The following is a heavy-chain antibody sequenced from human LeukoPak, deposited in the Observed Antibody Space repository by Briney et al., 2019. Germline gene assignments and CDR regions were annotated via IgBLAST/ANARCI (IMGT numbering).Heavy chain of an antibody. Sequence: GGSLRLSCTASGFTFGDYAMSWVRQAPGKGLEWVGFIRSKAYGGTTEYAASVKGRFTISRDDSKSIAYLQMNSLKTEDTAVYYCTRDDDPFGELTLGAFDIWGQGTMVTVSS. V-gene: IGHV3-49*04. CDR2: IRSKAYGGTT. J-gene: IGHJ3*02. CDR3: TRDDDPFGELTLGAFDI. CDR1: GFTFGDYA. D-gene: IGHD3-10*01.